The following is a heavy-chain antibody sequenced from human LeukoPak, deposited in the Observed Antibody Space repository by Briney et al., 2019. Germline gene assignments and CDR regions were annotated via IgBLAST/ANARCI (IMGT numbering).Heavy chain of an antibody. CDR3: ARNGTVTVTGTLFNYYDY. Sequence: SETLSLTCPVSGGSISSSTYYWGGIRQPPGKALEWIGSIYYSGSTHYNPSLKSRLTISVDTSKNQFSLKVTAVTAADTAVYFCARNGTVTVTGTLFNYYDYWGQGTLVTVSS. J-gene: IGHJ4*02. CDR2: IYYSGST. V-gene: IGHV4-39*01. CDR1: GGSISSSTYY. D-gene: IGHD4-17*01.